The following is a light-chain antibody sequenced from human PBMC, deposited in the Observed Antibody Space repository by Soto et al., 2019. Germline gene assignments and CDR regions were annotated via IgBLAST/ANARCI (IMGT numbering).Light chain of an antibody. Sequence: QSVLTQPRSVSGSPGQSVTISCTGTSSDVGGYNYVSWYQHHPGKAPKLMIYDVSKRPSGVPDRFSGSKSGNTASLTISGLQAEDEADYYCCSYAGVSTFVLFGGGTKLTVL. V-gene: IGLV2-11*01. J-gene: IGLJ3*02. CDR1: SSDVGGYNY. CDR3: CSYAGVSTFVL. CDR2: DVS.